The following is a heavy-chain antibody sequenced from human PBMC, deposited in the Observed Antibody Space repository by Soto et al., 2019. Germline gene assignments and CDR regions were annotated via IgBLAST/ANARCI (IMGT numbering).Heavy chain of an antibody. V-gene: IGHV4-4*02. CDR1: GGSISSSHW. CDR2: IYHSGST. CDR3: AGSGGGEDY. Sequence: QVQLQESGPGLVKPSGTLSLSCAVSGGSISSSHWWTWVRQPPGKGLEWIGEIYHSGSTNYNPSLKRGDTKPESPTRNQFSLNRSPVTAADPAVYYWAGSGGGEDYWGQGILVTVSS. D-gene: IGHD3-16*01. J-gene: IGHJ4*02.